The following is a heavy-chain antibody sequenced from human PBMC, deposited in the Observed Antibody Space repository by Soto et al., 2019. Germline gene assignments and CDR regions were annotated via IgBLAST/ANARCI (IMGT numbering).Heavy chain of an antibody. J-gene: IGHJ4*02. Sequence: EVQLLESGGGLVQPGGSLRLSCAASGFTFSNYAMTWVRQAPGKGLEWVSVITGSGGGTYFVDSVKGRFTISGDNSKNTVYLQMNSLRAEDMAVYYCAKRPLTAAGFDYWGQGTLVTVSS. CDR3: AKRPLTAAGFDY. V-gene: IGHV3-23*01. D-gene: IGHD6-13*01. CDR2: ITGSGGGT. CDR1: GFTFSNYA.